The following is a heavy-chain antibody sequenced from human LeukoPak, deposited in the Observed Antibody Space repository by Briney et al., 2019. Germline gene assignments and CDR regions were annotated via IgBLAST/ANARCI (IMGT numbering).Heavy chain of an antibody. CDR3: ARGGDDDYAMDV. Sequence: SETRSPPCPVYGGSFRGFYWGWIPQPPGKGREWIGEINHSGGTNYNPSLKSRVTISVDTSRNQFSLKLSSVTAADTAVYYCARGGDDDYAMDVWGQGTTVTVS. V-gene: IGHV4-34*01. CDR1: GGSFRGFY. D-gene: IGHD3-10*01. J-gene: IGHJ6*02. CDR2: INHSGGT.